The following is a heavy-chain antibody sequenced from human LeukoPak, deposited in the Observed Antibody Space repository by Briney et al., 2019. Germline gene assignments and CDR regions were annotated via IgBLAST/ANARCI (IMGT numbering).Heavy chain of an antibody. CDR1: GGTFSSYA. D-gene: IGHD2-2*01. Sequence: SVKVSCKASGGTFSSYAISWVRQAPGQELEWMGGIIPIFGTANYAQKFQGRVTITTDESTSTAYMELSSLRSEDTAVYYCARSYCSSTGCYGNDAFDIWGQGTMVTVSS. J-gene: IGHJ3*02. V-gene: IGHV1-69*05. CDR2: IIPIFGTA. CDR3: ARSYCSSTGCYGNDAFDI.